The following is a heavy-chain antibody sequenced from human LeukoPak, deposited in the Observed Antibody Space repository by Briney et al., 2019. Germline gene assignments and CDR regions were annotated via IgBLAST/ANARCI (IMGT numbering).Heavy chain of an antibody. CDR1: GFTVSSNY. CDR2: IYSGGSK. V-gene: IGHV3-66*01. D-gene: IGHD3-9*01. J-gene: IGHJ4*02. CDR3: AREAGDYDILTGSDY. Sequence: GGSLRLSCAASGFTVSSNYMSWVRQAPGKGLEWVSVIYSGGSKYYADSVKGRFTISRDNSKNTLYLKMNSLRAEDTAVYYCAREAGDYDILTGSDYWGQGTLVTVSS.